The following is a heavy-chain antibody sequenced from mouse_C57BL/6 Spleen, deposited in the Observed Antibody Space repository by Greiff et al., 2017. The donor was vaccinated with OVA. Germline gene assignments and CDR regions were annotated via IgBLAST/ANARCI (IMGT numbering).Heavy chain of an antibody. CDR3: AIYYYGSSYFDY. J-gene: IGHJ2*01. CDR2: IYPGSGST. D-gene: IGHD1-1*01. CDR1: GYTFTSYW. V-gene: IGHV1-55*01. Sequence: QVQLKQPGAELVKPGASVKMSCKASGYTFTSYWITWVKQRPGQGLEWIGDIYPGSGSTNYNEKFKSKATLTVDTSSSTAYMQLSSLTSEDSAVYYCAIYYYGSSYFDYWGQGTTLTVSS.